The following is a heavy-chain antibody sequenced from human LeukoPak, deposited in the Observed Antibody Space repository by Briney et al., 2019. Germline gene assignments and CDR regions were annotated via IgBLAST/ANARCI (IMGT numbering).Heavy chain of an antibody. J-gene: IGHJ5*02. V-gene: IGHV3-20*01. Sequence: GGSLRLSCAASGFTFDDYGMSWVRQAPGKGREWVSGINWNGGSTGYADSVKGRFTISRDNAKNSLYLQMNSLRAEDTALYHCAREITIFGVVNEGDWFDPWGQGTLVTVSS. CDR1: GFTFDDYG. CDR3: AREITIFGVVNEGDWFDP. CDR2: INWNGGST. D-gene: IGHD3-3*01.